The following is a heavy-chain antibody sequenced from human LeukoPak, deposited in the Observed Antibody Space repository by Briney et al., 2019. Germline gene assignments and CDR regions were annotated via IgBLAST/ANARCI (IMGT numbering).Heavy chain of an antibody. CDR1: GFTFSGYA. Sequence: GGSVRLSCAASGFTFSGYAISWVRQAPGKGLEWVSAISGSGGSTYYADSVKGRFTISRDNSKNTLYLQMNSLRAEDTAVYYCAKDPRYGLLYFDYWGQGTLVTVSS. CDR3: AKDPRYGLLYFDY. V-gene: IGHV3-23*01. J-gene: IGHJ4*02. CDR2: ISGSGGST. D-gene: IGHD3-10*01.